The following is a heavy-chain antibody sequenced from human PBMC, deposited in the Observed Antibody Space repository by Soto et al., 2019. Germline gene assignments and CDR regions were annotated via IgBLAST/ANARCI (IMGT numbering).Heavy chain of an antibody. Sequence: GGSLRLSCAASGFTFDDYGMSWVRQAPGKGLEWVSGINWNGGSTGYADSVKGRFTISRDNAKNSLYLQMNSLRAEDTALYHFARDIIGYCSSTSCYRGDYYYYMDVWGKGTTVTVSS. J-gene: IGHJ6*03. CDR1: GFTFDDYG. V-gene: IGHV3-20*01. CDR2: INWNGGST. CDR3: ARDIIGYCSSTSCYRGDYYYYMDV. D-gene: IGHD2-2*02.